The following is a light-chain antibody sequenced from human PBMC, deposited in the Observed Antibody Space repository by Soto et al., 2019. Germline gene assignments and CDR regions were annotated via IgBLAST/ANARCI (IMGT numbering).Light chain of an antibody. V-gene: IGKV1-5*03. CDR2: KAS. CDR1: QTIFSW. J-gene: IGKJ2*03. Sequence: IQMTQSPSTLSASVGDRVSITCRARQTIFSWLAWYQQKPGKAPNLLIYKASSLESGVPSRYSGSGSGTEFTLTISGLQPDDFAAYYCQQYNSYPYSFGQGTKLEIK. CDR3: QQYNSYPYS.